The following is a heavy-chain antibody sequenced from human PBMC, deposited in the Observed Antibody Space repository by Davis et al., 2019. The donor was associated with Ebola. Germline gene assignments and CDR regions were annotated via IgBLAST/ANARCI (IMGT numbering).Heavy chain of an antibody. CDR2: IYHSGST. V-gene: IGHV4-30-2*01. Sequence: PSETLSLTCAVYGGSFSGYYWSWIRQPPGKGLEWIGYIYHSGSTYYNPSLKSRVTISVDRSKNQFSLKLSSVTAADTAVYYCAREMVRGVLDYWGQGTLVTVSS. CDR1: GGSFSGYY. J-gene: IGHJ4*02. D-gene: IGHD3-10*01. CDR3: AREMVRGVLDY.